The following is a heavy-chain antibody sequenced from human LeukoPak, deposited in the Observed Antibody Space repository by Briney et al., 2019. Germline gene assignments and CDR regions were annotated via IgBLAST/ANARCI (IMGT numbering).Heavy chain of an antibody. CDR2: IIPILGIA. CDR1: GGTFSSYT. CDR3: ATLATARPYYFDY. J-gene: IGHJ4*02. Sequence: ASVKVSCKASGGTFSSYTISWVRQAPGQGLEWMGRIIPILGIANYAQKFQGRVTITADKSTSTAYMELSSLRSEDTAVYYCATLATARPYYFDYWGQETLVTVSS. D-gene: IGHD5-12*01. V-gene: IGHV1-69*02.